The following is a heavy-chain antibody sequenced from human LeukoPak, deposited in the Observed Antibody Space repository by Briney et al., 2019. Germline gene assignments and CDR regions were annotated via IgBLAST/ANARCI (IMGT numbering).Heavy chain of an antibody. CDR3: ARDIYYDYSNGWAFDI. J-gene: IGHJ3*02. CDR1: GDSISSYY. Sequence: SETLSLTCTVSGDSISSYYWSWIRQPAGKGLEWIGRIYTSEGSNYNPSLKSRVTMSIDTSTNQVSLKLTSLTAADTAVYYCARDIYYDYSNGWAFDIWGQGTMVTVSS. CDR2: IYTSEGS. V-gene: IGHV4-4*07. D-gene: IGHD4-11*01.